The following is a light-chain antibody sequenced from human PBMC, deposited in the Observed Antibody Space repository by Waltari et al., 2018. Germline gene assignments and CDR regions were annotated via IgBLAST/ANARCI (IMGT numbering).Light chain of an antibody. CDR1: SGHRSYG. CDR2: LNSDGGH. CDR3: QTWGTGPLV. Sequence: QPVLTQSPSASASLGASVKLTCPLSSGHRSYGVAWPQHHPEKGPRFLMKLNSDGGHDKGDGIPDRFSGSSSGAERYLTISGLQSEDEADYYCQTWGTGPLVFGGGTKLTVL. J-gene: IGLJ3*02. V-gene: IGLV4-69*01.